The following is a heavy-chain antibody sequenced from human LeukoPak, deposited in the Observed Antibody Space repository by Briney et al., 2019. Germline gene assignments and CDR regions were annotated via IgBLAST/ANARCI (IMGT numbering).Heavy chain of an antibody. D-gene: IGHD6-19*01. V-gene: IGHV3-23*01. Sequence: PGGSLRLSCAASGFTFSSYAMSWVRQAPGKGLDWVSAISGSGGSTYYADSVKGRFTISRDNSNDTLYLQMSSLRAEDTAVYYCARSPGSGAFYWGQGTLVTVSS. CDR1: GFTFSSYA. CDR2: ISGSGGST. J-gene: IGHJ4*02. CDR3: ARSPGSGAFY.